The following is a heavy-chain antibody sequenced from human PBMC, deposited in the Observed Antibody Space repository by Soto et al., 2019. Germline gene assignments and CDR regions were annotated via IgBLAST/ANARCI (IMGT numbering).Heavy chain of an antibody. CDR3: ASHPDGDTAMALHYYGMDV. J-gene: IGHJ6*02. Sequence: SVKVSCKASGGTFSSYAISWVRQAPGQGLEWMGGIIPIFGTANYAQKFQGRVTITADESTSTAYMELSSLRSEDTAVYYCASHPDGDTAMALHYYGMDVWGQGTTVTVS. V-gene: IGHV1-69*13. CDR2: IIPIFGTA. CDR1: GGTFSSYA. D-gene: IGHD5-18*01.